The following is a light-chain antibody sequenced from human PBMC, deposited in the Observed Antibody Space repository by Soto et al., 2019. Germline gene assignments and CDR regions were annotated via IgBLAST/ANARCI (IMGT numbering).Light chain of an antibody. J-gene: IGKJ5*01. CDR1: QSVSSSY. CDR2: GAS. CDR3: QQYHNWPIT. V-gene: IGKV3-15*01. Sequence: EIVLTQSPGTLSLSPGERATLSCRASQSVSSSYLAWYQQKPGQAPRLYIYGASTRATGIPARFSGSGSGTEFTLTTSSLQSGDFAVYYCQQYHNWPITFGQGTRLEI.